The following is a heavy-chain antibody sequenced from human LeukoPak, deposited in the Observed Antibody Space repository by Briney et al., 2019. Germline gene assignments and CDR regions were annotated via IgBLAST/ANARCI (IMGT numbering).Heavy chain of an antibody. D-gene: IGHD6-19*01. J-gene: IGHJ4*02. Sequence: SETLSLTCTVSGGSITSSGYYWAWIRQPPGKGLEWIANIYYSGSTYYNPSLRSRVTISADTSKNQFSLKVSSLTAADTAMYYCARHVSGWYNFWGQGTLVTVSS. V-gene: IGHV4-39*01. CDR2: IYYSGST. CDR1: GGSITSSGYY. CDR3: ARHVSGWYNF.